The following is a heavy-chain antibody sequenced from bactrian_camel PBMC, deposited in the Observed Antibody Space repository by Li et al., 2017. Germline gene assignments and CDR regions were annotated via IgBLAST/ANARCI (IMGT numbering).Heavy chain of an antibody. CDR2: IVTGGGTQ. J-gene: IGHJ4*01. CDR3: AAARNPCTQVARTDFYHD. Sequence: HVQLVESGGGSVQAGGSLKLTCEVSVYPYSGTCMGWFRQAPGKEREGVAGIVTGGGTQYYADSVDGRFTISRYNRNNTLYLQMNNLKPEDSGMYFCAAARNPCTQVARTDFYHDWGQGTQVT. CDR1: VYPYSGTC. D-gene: IGHD1*01. V-gene: IGHV3S1*01.